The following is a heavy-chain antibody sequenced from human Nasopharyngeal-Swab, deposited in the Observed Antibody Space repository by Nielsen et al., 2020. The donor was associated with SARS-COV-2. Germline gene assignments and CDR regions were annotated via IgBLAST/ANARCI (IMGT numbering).Heavy chain of an antibody. V-gene: IGHV3-33*06. D-gene: IGHD6-13*01. CDR2: IWYDGSNK. CDR3: AKAYGSSWDY. Sequence: GGSLRLSCAASGFTFSSYGMHWVRQAPGKGLEWVAVIWYDGSNKYYADSVKGRFTISRDNSKNTLYLQMNSLRAEDTAVYFCAKAYGSSWDYWGQGTLVTVSS. J-gene: IGHJ4*02. CDR1: GFTFSSYG.